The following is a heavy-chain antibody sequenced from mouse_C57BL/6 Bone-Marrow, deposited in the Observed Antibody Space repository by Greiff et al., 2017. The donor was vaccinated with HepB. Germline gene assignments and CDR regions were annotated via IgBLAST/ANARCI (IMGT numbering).Heavy chain of an antibody. V-gene: IGHV3-6*01. CDR1: GYSITSGYY. CDR3: AISHYGSSYWFAY. Sequence: ESGPGLVKPSQSLSLTCSVTGYSITSGYYWNWIRQFPGNKLEWMGYISYDGSNNYNPALKNRISITRDTSKNQFFLKLNSVTTEDTATYYCAISHYGSSYWFAYWGQGTLVTVSA. D-gene: IGHD1-1*01. J-gene: IGHJ3*01. CDR2: ISYDGSN.